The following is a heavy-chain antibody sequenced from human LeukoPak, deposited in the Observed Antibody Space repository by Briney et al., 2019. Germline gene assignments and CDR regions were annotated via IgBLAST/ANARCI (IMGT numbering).Heavy chain of an antibody. CDR2: ISYDGYNK. CDR1: GFIFSSYA. CDR3: ARATMVRGLMQDP. D-gene: IGHD3-10*01. V-gene: IGHV3-30*04. Sequence: GGSLRLSCAASGFIFSSYAMHWVRQAPGKGLEWVAVISYDGYNKYYADSVKGRFTISRDNSKNTLYLQMNSLRAEDTAVYYCARATMVRGLMQDPWGQGTLVTVSS. J-gene: IGHJ5*02.